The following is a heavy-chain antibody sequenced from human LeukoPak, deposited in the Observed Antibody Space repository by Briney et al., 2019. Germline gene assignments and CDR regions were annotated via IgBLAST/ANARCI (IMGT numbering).Heavy chain of an antibody. CDR3: ATGPDTSGYYPFDF. J-gene: IGHJ4*02. V-gene: IGHV1-8*01. CDR1: GYTFTSYD. D-gene: IGHD3-22*01. Sequence: ASVKVSCKASGYTFTSYDINWVRQATGQGLEWMGWMNPNSGNTGYAQKFQGRVTMTRNTSISTAYMELSRLRSDDTAVYYCATGPDTSGYYPFDFWGQGTLVTVSS. CDR2: MNPNSGNT.